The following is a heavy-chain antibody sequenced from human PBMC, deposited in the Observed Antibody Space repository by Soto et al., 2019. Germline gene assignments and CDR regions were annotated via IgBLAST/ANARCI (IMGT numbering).Heavy chain of an antibody. CDR1: GFTFSSYG. V-gene: IGHV3-30*18. J-gene: IGHJ6*02. CDR2: ISHDGSNK. Sequence: GGALRLSCAASGFTFSSYGMHWVRQAPGKGLEWVAVISHDGSNKYYADSVKGRFTISRDNSKNTLYLQMNSLRAEDTAVYYCAKEGTTMVDYYYYYGMDVWGQGTTVTVSS. CDR3: AKEGTTMVDYYYYYGMDV. D-gene: IGHD5-18*01.